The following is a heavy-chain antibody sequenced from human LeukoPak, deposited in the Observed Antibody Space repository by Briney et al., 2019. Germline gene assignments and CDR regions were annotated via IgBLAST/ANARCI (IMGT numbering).Heavy chain of an antibody. V-gene: IGHV4-59*01. CDR2: IYYSGST. Sequence: SETLSLTCTVSGGSISSYYWSWIRQPPGKGLEWIGYIYYSGSTNYNPSLKSRVTISVDTSENQFSLKLSSVTAADTAVYYCARDHGLGATPSYYGMDVWGQGTTVTVSS. CDR1: GGSISSYY. CDR3: ARDHGLGATPSYYGMDV. D-gene: IGHD1-26*01. J-gene: IGHJ6*02.